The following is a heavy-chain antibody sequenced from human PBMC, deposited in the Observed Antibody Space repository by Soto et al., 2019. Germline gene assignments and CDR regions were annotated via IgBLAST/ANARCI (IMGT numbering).Heavy chain of an antibody. Sequence: SETLSLTCAVYGGSFSGYYWSWIRQPPGKGLEWIGEINHSGSTNYNPSLKSRVTISVDTSKNQFSLKLSSVTAADTAVYYCARYYVSGKIFDYWGQGTLVTVSS. CDR1: GGSFSGYY. J-gene: IGHJ4*02. CDR2: INHSGST. CDR3: ARYYVSGKIFDY. D-gene: IGHD3-10*01. V-gene: IGHV4-34*01.